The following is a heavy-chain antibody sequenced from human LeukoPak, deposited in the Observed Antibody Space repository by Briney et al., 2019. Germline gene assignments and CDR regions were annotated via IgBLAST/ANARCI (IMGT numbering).Heavy chain of an antibody. CDR3: AREYYDILTGYYNPDY. CDR2: INPNSGGT. D-gene: IGHD3-9*01. V-gene: IGHV1-2*02. CDR1: GYTFTGYY. J-gene: IGHJ4*02. Sequence: ASVKVSCKASGYTFTGYYMHWVRQAPGQGLEWMGWINPNSGGTNYAQKFQGRVTMTRDTSISTAYMELSRLRSDDTAVYYCAREYYDILTGYYNPDYWGQGTLVTVSS.